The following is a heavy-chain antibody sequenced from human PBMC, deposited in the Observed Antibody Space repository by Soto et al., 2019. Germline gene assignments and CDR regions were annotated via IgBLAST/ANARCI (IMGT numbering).Heavy chain of an antibody. V-gene: IGHV1-18*01. CDR3: ARDDYSSSWYHYYYGMDV. CDR2: ISAYNGNT. CDR1: GYTFTSYG. Sequence: VKVSCKASGYTFTSYGISWVRQAPGQGLEWMGWISAYNGNTNYAQKLQGRVTMTTDTSTSTAYMELRSLRSDDTAVYYCARDDYSSSWYHYYYGMDVWGQGTTVTVSS. D-gene: IGHD6-13*01. J-gene: IGHJ6*02.